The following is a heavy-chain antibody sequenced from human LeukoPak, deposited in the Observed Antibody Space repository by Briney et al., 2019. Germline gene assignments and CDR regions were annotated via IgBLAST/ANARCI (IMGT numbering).Heavy chain of an antibody. CDR1: GGSFSGYY. CDR3: AQCSAWPYRCGY. V-gene: IGHV4-34*01. D-gene: IGHD6-19*01. CDR2: INHSGST. Sequence: PSETLSLTCAVYGGSFSGYYWSWIRQPPGKGLEWIGEINHSGSTNYNPSLKSRVTISVDTSKNQFSLKLSSVTAADTAVYYCAQCSAWPYRCGYWGQGTLVTVSS. J-gene: IGHJ4*02.